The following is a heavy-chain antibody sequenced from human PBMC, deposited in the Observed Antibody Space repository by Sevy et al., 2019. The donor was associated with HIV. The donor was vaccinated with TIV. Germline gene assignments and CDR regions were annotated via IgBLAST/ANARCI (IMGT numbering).Heavy chain of an antibody. CDR3: ARVGTKTPRPYYFDY. CDR2: INPNSGGT. CDR1: GYTFTGYY. V-gene: IGHV1-2*06. D-gene: IGHD1-1*01. Sequence: ASVKVSCKASGYTFTGYYMHWVRQAPGQGLEWMGRINPNSGGTNYAQKFQGRVTMTRDTSISTAYMGLSRLRSDDTAVYYCARVGTKTPRPYYFDYWGQGTLVTVSS. J-gene: IGHJ4*02.